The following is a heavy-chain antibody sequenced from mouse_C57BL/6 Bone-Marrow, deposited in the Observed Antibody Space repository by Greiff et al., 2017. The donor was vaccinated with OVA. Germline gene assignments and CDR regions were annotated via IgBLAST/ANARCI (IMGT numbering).Heavy chain of an antibody. Sequence: VQLQQPGAELVKPGASVKMSCKASGYTFTSYWITWVKQRPGQGLEWIGDIYPGSGSTNYNEKFKSKATLTVDTSSSTAYMQLSSLTSEDSAVYYCATLLYERQARFAYWGQGTLVTVSA. D-gene: IGHD2-3*01. CDR3: ATLLYERQARFAY. CDR1: GYTFTSYW. CDR2: IYPGSGST. J-gene: IGHJ3*01. V-gene: IGHV1-55*01.